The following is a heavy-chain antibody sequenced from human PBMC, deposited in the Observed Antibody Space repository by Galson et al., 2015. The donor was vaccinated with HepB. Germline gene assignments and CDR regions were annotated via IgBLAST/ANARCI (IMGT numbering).Heavy chain of an antibody. CDR2: ISGSGGST. Sequence: SLRLSCAASGFTFSSYAMSWVRQAPGKGLEWVSAISGSGGSTYYADSVKGRFTISRDNSKNTLYLQMNSLRAEDTAVYYCAKVVYCSSTSCYLRTAEGAFDIWGRGTMVTVSS. CDR3: AKVVYCSSTSCYLRTAEGAFDI. CDR1: GFTFSSYA. V-gene: IGHV3-23*01. D-gene: IGHD2-2*01. J-gene: IGHJ3*02.